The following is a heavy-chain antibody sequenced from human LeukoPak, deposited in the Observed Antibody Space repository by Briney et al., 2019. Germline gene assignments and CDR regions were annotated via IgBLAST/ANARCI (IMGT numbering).Heavy chain of an antibody. D-gene: IGHD3-9*01. CDR3: ARRYEYYYYYYMDV. CDR1: GYTFPSYD. J-gene: IGHJ6*03. Sequence: ASVKVSCKASGYTFPSYDINWVRQAAGQGLEWMGWMNPNSGNTGYAQRFQGRVTMTRNTSISTAYMELSSLRSEDTAVYYCARRYEYYYYYYMDVWGKGTTVTISS. CDR2: MNPNSGNT. V-gene: IGHV1-8*01.